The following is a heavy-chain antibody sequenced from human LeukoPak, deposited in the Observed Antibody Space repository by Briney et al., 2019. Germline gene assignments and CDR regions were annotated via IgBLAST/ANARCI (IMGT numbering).Heavy chain of an antibody. D-gene: IGHD5-24*01. Sequence: SETLSLTCTVSGGSISSGGYYWSWIRQHPGKGLEWIGYIYYSGSTYYNPSLKSRVTISVDTSKNQFSLKLSSVTAADTAVYYCAREMATIGDFDYWGQGTLVTVSS. CDR2: IYYSGST. CDR1: GGSISSGGYY. CDR3: AREMATIGDFDY. J-gene: IGHJ4*02. V-gene: IGHV4-31*03.